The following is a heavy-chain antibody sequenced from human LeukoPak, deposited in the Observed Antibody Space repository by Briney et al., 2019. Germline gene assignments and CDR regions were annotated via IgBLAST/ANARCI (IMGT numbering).Heavy chain of an antibody. CDR3: ARDLARTPDYYDSSGYYSPIGDY. CDR2: ISAYNGNT. Sequence: ASVKVSCKASGYTFTSYGISWVRQAPGQGLEWMGWISAYNGNTNYAQKLQGRVTMTTDTSTSTAYMELRSLRSDDTAVYYCARDLARTPDYYDSSGYYSPIGDYWGQGTLVTVSS. D-gene: IGHD3-22*01. CDR1: GYTFTSYG. V-gene: IGHV1-18*01. J-gene: IGHJ4*02.